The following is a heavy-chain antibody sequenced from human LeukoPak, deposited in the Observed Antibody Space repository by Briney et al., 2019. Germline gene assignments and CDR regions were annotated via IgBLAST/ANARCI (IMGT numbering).Heavy chain of an antibody. D-gene: IGHD3-10*01. CDR3: ATNILVRDIINWFDP. V-gene: IGHV1-2*02. J-gene: IGHJ5*02. Sequence: ASVKVSCKASGYSFADYYMHWVRQAPGQGLERMGWIKPNSGDTRSAQKFQGRVTMTRDTSISTAYMELSSLRYDDTAVYYCATNILVRDIINWFDPWGQGTLVTVSS. CDR1: GYSFADYY. CDR2: IKPNSGDT.